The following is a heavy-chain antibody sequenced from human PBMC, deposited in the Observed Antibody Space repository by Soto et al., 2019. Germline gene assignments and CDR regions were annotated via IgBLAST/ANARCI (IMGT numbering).Heavy chain of an antibody. CDR2: IYYSGST. CDR3: ARGLYDYVWGSYRSYVYFDY. Sequence: SETLSLTCAVSGGSISNYYWSWIRQPRGMGLEWIGEIYYSGSTYYNPSLKSRVTIPVDTSKNQFSLKLSSVTAADTAVYYCARGLYDYVWGSYRSYVYFDYWGQGTQVTVSS. V-gene: IGHV4-59*12. D-gene: IGHD3-16*02. CDR1: GGSISNYY. J-gene: IGHJ4*02.